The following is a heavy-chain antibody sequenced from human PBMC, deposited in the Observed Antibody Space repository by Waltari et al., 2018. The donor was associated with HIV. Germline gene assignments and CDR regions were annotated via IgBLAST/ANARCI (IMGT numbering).Heavy chain of an antibody. CDR3: ARERGKRIAARPEGYYYYGMDV. CDR2: SNTKSGGT. CDR1: GYTFTGYY. J-gene: IGHJ6*02. D-gene: IGHD6-6*01. V-gene: IGHV1-2*02. Sequence: QVHLVQSGAEVKKPGASVKVSCKASGYTFTGYYIHWVRQAPGQGLEWMGWSNTKSGGTKSEQKCQGRVTMTRDTSISTAYMELSRLKSDDTAVVYCARERGKRIAARPEGYYYYGMDVWGQGTTVTVS.